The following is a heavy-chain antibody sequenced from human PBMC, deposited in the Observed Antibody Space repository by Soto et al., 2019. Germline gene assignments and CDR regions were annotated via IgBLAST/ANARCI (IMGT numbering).Heavy chain of an antibody. CDR3: TTEGVKTLYGMDV. J-gene: IGHJ6*02. CDR2: IKSKTDTGTT. Sequence: EGSLRLSCAASGFIFSNAWMSWVRQAPGKGLEWVGRIKSKTDTGTTDYAAPVKGRFTISRDDSKNTLFLQMNSLKTEDTAAYYCTTEGVKTLYGMDVWGQGTTVTVSS. V-gene: IGHV3-15*01. D-gene: IGHD3-10*01. CDR1: GFIFSNAW.